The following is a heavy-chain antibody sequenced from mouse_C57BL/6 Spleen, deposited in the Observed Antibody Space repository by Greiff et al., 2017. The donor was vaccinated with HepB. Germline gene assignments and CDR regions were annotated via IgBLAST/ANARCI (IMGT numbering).Heavy chain of an antibody. CDR3: ARGDDGYLYYFDY. CDR1: GFTFSSYG. V-gene: IGHV5-6*02. D-gene: IGHD2-3*01. J-gene: IGHJ2*01. Sequence: DVKLVESGGDLVKPGGSLKLSCAASGFTFSSYGMSWVRQTPDKRLEWVATISSGGSYTYYPDSVKGRFTISRDNAKNTLYLQMSSLKSEDTAMYYCARGDDGYLYYFDYWGQGTTLTVSS. CDR2: ISSGGSYT.